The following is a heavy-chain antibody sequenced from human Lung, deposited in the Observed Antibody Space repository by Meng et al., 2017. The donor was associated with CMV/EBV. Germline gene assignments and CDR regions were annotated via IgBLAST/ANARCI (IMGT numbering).Heavy chain of an antibody. Sequence: GGSLRLSCAASRFIVDNYGMHWVRQTPGKGLEWVAFIRHDGTNKYYGDSVKGRFTISRDNYKNTVYLQMNSLRPEETAIYDCAKDVLLFGGANAYFDYWGQGTXVTVSS. CDR1: RFIVDNYG. CDR3: AKDVLLFGGANAYFDY. CDR2: IRHDGTNK. V-gene: IGHV3-30*02. J-gene: IGHJ4*02. D-gene: IGHD3-16*01.